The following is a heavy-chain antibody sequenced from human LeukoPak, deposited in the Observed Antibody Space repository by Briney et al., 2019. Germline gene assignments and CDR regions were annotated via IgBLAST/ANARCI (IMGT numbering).Heavy chain of an antibody. CDR1: GGTFSSYA. J-gene: IGHJ3*02. Sequence: GASVKVSCKASGGTFSSYAISWVRQAPGQGLEWMGGIIPIFGTANYAQRFQGRVTITTDESTSTAYMELSSLRSEDTAVYYCARAEANYYDSSMWAFDIWGQGTMVTVSS. CDR3: ARAEANYYDSSMWAFDI. D-gene: IGHD3-22*01. V-gene: IGHV1-69*05. CDR2: IIPIFGTA.